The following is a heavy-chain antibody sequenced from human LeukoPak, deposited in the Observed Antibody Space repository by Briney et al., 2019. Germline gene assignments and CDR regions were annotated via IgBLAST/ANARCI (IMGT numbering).Heavy chain of an antibody. CDR2: IRYDGSNK. CDR3: ARRAGGYSHPYDY. D-gene: IGHD4-23*01. V-gene: IGHV3-30*02. CDR1: GFTFSSYG. Sequence: GGSLRLSCAASGFTFSSYGMHWVRQAPGKGLEWVAFIRYDGSNKYYADSVKGRFTISRDNSKNTLYLQMNSLRAEDTAVYYCARRAGGYSHPYDYWGQGILVTVSS. J-gene: IGHJ4*02.